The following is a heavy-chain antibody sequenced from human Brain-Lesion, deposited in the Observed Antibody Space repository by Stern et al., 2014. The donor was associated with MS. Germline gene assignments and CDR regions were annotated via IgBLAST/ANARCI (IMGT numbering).Heavy chain of an antibody. Sequence: QMQLVESGPGLVKPSETLSLTCTVSGGSISSSTYYWAWIRQPPGQGLEWFGNIYYSGFTYYNPSLKSRVTISVAMSQIHFSLKLSPVTAADTAIYYCARDDSVARPSQLYSARDRGPGYFDYWGQGTLVTVSS. D-gene: IGHD1-26*01. CDR1: GGSISSSTYY. CDR2: IYYSGFT. V-gene: IGHV4-39*02. CDR3: ARDDSVARPSQLYSARDRGPGYFDY. J-gene: IGHJ4*02.